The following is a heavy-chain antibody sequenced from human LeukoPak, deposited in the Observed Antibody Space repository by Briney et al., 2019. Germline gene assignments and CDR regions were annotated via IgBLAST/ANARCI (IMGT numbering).Heavy chain of an antibody. CDR2: IYYSGST. Sequence: SETLSLTCTVSGGSISSSSYYWGWIRQPPGKGLEWIGSIYYSGSTYYNPSLKSRVTISVDTSKNQFSLKLSSVTAADTAVYYCARGRRFRSYSFDYWGQGTLVTVSS. CDR3: ARGRRFRSYSFDY. D-gene: IGHD1-26*01. J-gene: IGHJ4*02. V-gene: IGHV4-39*07. CDR1: GGSISSSSYY.